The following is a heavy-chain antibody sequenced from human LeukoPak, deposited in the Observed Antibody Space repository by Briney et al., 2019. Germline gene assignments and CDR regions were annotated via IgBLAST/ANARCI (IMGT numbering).Heavy chain of an antibody. CDR2: IIPIFGTA. CDR3: AREQAVAGTFAFDI. J-gene: IGHJ3*02. CDR1: GGTFSSYA. V-gene: IGHV1-69*01. Sequence: ASVKVSCKASGGTFSSYAISWVRQAPGQGLEWMGGIIPIFGTANYAQKFQGRVTITADESTSTAYMELSSLRSEDTAVYYCAREQAVAGTFAFDIWGQGTMVTVSS. D-gene: IGHD6-19*01.